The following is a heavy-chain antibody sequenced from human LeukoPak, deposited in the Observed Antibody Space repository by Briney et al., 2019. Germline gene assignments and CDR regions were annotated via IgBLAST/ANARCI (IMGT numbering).Heavy chain of an antibody. CDR1: GGSISSYY. D-gene: IGHD5-18*01. CDR3: ARHTGVQLWNPDWFDP. V-gene: IGHV4-59*08. J-gene: IGHJ5*02. Sequence: SETLSLTCTVSGGSISSYYWSWIRQPPGKGLEWIGFIYHSGSTNYNPSLKSRVTISVDTSKNQFSLKLTSVTAADTAVYYCARHTGVQLWNPDWFDPWGQGTLVTVSS. CDR2: IYHSGST.